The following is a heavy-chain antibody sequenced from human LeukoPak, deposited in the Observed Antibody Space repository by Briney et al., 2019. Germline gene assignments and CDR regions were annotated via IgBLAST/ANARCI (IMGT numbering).Heavy chain of an antibody. V-gene: IGHV1-18*01. D-gene: IGHD2-8*02. CDR3: ARASAHWSDY. J-gene: IGHJ4*02. CDR2: IRAYNGNT. CDR1: AYTFTNYG. Sequence: ASVKVSCKASAYTFTNYGISWVRQAPGQGLGWMGWIRAYNGNTNYEQKVQGRVTMTTDTSTSTAYMELRSLTSDDTAVYYCARASAHWSDYWGQGTLVTVSS.